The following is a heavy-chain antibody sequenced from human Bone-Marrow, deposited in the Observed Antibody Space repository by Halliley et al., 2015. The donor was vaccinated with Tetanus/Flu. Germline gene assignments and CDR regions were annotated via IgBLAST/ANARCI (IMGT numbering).Heavy chain of an antibody. D-gene: IGHD2-2*01. CDR3: ARNLGNRGYCGRSTICYFHSGMDV. CDR2: IYNSGSA. V-gene: IGHV4-31*03. J-gene: IGHJ6*02. Sequence: TLSLTCTVSGGSIDRGDYSWSWIRQHPGKGLEWIGDIYNSGSAYYNPSLESRVTISVDTSKNQLSLKMSSVTAADTAVYYCARNLGNRGYCGRSTICYFHSGMDVWGQGTTVTVSS. CDR1: GGSIDRGDYS.